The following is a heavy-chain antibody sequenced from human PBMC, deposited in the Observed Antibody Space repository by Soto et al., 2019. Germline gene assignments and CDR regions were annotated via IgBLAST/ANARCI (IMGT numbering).Heavy chain of an antibody. CDR2: LYWDDDK. Sequence: QINLKESGPTLVNPTQTLTLTCSFSGFSLSNSGVGVGWIRQPQGKALEWLALLYWDDDKRYSPSLESRLTITKATSKNQVVLTMTNVDPVDTATYFCSHKSSSAYFDYWGQGTLVTVSS. CDR1: GFSLSNSGVG. V-gene: IGHV2-5*02. D-gene: IGHD6-19*01. CDR3: SHKSSSAYFDY. J-gene: IGHJ4*02.